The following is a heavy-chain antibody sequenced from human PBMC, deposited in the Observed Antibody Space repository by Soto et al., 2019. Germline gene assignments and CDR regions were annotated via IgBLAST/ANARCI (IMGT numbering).Heavy chain of an antibody. D-gene: IGHD3-22*01. CDR1: GFTLSNYG. CDR2: ISDAGTNK. J-gene: IGHJ6*02. V-gene: IGHV3-30*03. Sequence: GGSLRLSCAVYGFTLSNYGMHWVRQAPGKGLEWVALISDAGTNKYFVDSVKGRFTVSRDNSRNIVYLHMNRLRAEDTAVYYCARGLRDYYDSSGYSVPGTGYYYYGMDVWGQGTTVTVSS. CDR3: ARGLRDYYDSSGYSVPGTGYYYYGMDV.